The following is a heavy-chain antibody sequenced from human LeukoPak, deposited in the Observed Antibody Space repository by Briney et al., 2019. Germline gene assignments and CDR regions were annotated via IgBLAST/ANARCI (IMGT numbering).Heavy chain of an antibody. J-gene: IGHJ4*02. D-gene: IGHD2-21*02. CDR2: IIPIFGTA. CDR1: GGTFISYA. CDR3: ARGPSVVTAPFDY. V-gene: IGHV1-69*05. Sequence: GSSVKVSCKASGGTFISYAISWVGQAPGQGLEWMGGIIPIFGTANYAQNFQARVTITTDESTSTAYMELSSLRSEDTAVYYCARGPSVVTAPFDYWGQGTLVTVSS.